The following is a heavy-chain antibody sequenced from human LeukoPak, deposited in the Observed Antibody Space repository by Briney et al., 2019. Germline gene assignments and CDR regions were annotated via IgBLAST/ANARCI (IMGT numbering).Heavy chain of an antibody. V-gene: IGHV3-53*01. Sequence: GGSLRLSCAASGFTVSSNYMSWVRQAPGKGLEWVSVIYSGGSTYYADSVKGRFTISRDNSKNTLYLQMNSLRAEDTAVYYCAKDPTRTGYDSSGYYSWYWGQGTLVTVSS. CDR2: IYSGGST. J-gene: IGHJ4*02. D-gene: IGHD3-22*01. CDR3: AKDPTRTGYDSSGYYSWY. CDR1: GFTVSSNY.